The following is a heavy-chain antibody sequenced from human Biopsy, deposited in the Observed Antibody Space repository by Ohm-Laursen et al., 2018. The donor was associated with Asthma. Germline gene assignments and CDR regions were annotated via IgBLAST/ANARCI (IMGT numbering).Heavy chain of an antibody. D-gene: IGHD3-22*01. CDR2: ISWNSGNI. V-gene: IGHV3-9*01. J-gene: IGHJ4*01. Sequence: SLRLSCAAAGFMFRSFGMHWVRQAPGKGLEWVSSISWNSGNIDYAVSVKGRFTISRDNAKNSLYLQMQSLRPEATAFYYCAKSADYYDSTDYLDFWGRGTLVTVSS. CDR3: AKSADYYDSTDYLDF. CDR1: GFMFRSFG.